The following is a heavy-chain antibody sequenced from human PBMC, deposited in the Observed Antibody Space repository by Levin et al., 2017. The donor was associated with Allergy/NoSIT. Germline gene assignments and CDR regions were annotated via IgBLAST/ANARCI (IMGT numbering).Heavy chain of an antibody. J-gene: IGHJ4*02. CDR3: ARRMATAIDFFDY. CDR1: GYSFTSYD. CDR2: MNPNSGNV. Sequence: ASVKVSCKASGYSFTSYDINWVRQATGQGPEWMAWMNPNSGNVGYYAHKFQGRVTMTWDTSISTAYFELSSLRSEDTAVYYCARRMATAIDFFDYWGQGTLVTVSS. V-gene: IGHV1-8*01. D-gene: IGHD2-21*02.